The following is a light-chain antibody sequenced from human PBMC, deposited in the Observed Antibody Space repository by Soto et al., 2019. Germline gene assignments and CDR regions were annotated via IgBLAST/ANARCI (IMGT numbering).Light chain of an antibody. CDR1: QSISSW. CDR3: QQYNNYST. CDR2: DAS. Sequence: DIQITQSPSTLSASVGDRVTITCRASQSISSWLAWYQQTPGKAPKALIYDASSSKSGVPSRLSGNGSGTEFTLTIRSLQPDDSATYYCQQYNNYSTFGQGTRLEIK. J-gene: IGKJ5*01. V-gene: IGKV1-5*01.